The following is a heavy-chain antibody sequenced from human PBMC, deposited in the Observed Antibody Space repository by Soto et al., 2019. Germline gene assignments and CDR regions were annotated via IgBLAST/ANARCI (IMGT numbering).Heavy chain of an antibody. CDR3: ARDCGGWLHLSSSEYYYYGMDV. Sequence: QVQLQESGPGLVKPSQTLSLTCTVSGGSISSGGYYWSWIRQHPGKGLEWIGYIYYSGSTYYTPSLKSRVTISVDTSKNQFSLKLSSVTAADTAVYYCARDCGGWLHLSSSEYYYYGMDVWGQGTTVTVSS. CDR2: IYYSGST. V-gene: IGHV4-31*03. D-gene: IGHD5-12*01. CDR1: GGSISSGGYY. J-gene: IGHJ6*02.